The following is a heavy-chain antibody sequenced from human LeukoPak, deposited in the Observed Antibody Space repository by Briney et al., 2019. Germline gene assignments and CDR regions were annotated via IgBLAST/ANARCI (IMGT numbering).Heavy chain of an antibody. J-gene: IGHJ6*02. CDR2: FDPEDGET. CDR1: GYTLTELS. V-gene: IGHV1-24*01. Sequence: ASVKVSCKVSGYTLTELSMHWVRQAPGKGLEWMGGFDPEDGETIYAQKFQGRVTMTEDTSTDTAYMELSSLRSEDTAVYYCATDTITMVRPLLGMDVWGQGTTVTVSS. CDR3: ATDTITMVRPLLGMDV. D-gene: IGHD3-10*01.